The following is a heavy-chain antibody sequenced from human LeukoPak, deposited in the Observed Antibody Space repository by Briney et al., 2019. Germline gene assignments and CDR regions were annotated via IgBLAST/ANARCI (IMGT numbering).Heavy chain of an antibody. J-gene: IGHJ4*02. Sequence: PGGSLRLSCAASGFTVSSNYMSWVRQAPGKGLEWVSVIYSGGSTYYADSVKGRFTISRDNSKNTLYLQMNSLRAEDTAVYYCAKDRKGVVPAAVGYWGQGTLVTVSS. CDR1: GFTVSSNY. CDR3: AKDRKGVVPAAVGY. D-gene: IGHD2-2*01. V-gene: IGHV3-66*01. CDR2: IYSGGST.